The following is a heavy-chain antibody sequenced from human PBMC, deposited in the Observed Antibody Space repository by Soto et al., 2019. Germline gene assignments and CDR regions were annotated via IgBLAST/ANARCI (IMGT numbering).Heavy chain of an antibody. D-gene: IGHD3-22*01. CDR2: ISTSGGGT. Sequence: EVQLLESGGGLVQPGGSLRLSCAASGFTFSSYAMSWVRQAPGKGLEWLSAISTSGGGTYYADSVKGRFTISRDNSKNTLYLQMNSPRAEDTAVYYSAKFSRSSYYDGSGYHWGQGTLVTVSS. V-gene: IGHV3-23*01. CDR3: AKFSRSSYYDGSGYH. CDR1: GFTFSSYA. J-gene: IGHJ4*02.